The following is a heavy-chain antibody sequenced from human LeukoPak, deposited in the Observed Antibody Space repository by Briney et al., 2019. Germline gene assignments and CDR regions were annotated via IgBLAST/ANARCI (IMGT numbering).Heavy chain of an antibody. CDR2: ISPYSGNT. V-gene: IGHV1-18*01. Sequence: EASVKVSCKASGYTFTSYGISWVRQAPGQGLKWMGWISPYSGNTNYAQKLQGRVTMTTDTSTSTAYMELRSLRSDDTAVYYCAIDGTWGRYYYDSTGYDYYFDYWGQGTLVTVSS. CDR1: GYTFTSYG. D-gene: IGHD3-22*01. J-gene: IGHJ4*02. CDR3: AIDGTWGRYYYDSTGYDYYFDY.